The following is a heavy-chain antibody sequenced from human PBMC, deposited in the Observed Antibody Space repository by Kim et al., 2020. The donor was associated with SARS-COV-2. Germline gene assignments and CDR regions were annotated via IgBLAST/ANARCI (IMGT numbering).Heavy chain of an antibody. CDR3: ARQTKNWNIDP. Sequence: SETLSLTCTVSGGSISSSSYYWGWIRQPPGKGLEWIGSIYYSGSTYYNPSLKSRVTISVDTSKNQFSLKLSSVTAADTAVYYCARQTKNWNIDPWGQGTLVTVSS. V-gene: IGHV4-39*01. CDR2: IYYSGST. J-gene: IGHJ5*02. D-gene: IGHD1-1*01. CDR1: GGSISSSSYY.